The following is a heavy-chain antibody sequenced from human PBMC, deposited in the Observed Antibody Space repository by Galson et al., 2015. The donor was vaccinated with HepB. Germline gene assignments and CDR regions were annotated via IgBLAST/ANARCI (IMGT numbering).Heavy chain of an antibody. J-gene: IGHJ4*02. CDR3: ARDQHYYGSGTQALDY. CDR2: ISYDGSDK. V-gene: IGHV3-30*04. CDR1: GFTFSSYA. D-gene: IGHD3-10*01. Sequence: SLRLSCAASGFTFSSYALHWVRQAPGKGLEWVTVISYDGSDKFYADSVKGRFTISRDNSKKTLYVQMDSLRAEDTAMYYCARDQHYYGSGTQALDYWGQGTLVTVSS.